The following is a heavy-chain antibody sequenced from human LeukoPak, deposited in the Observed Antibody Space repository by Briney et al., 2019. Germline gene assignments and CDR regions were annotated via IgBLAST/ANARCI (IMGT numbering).Heavy chain of an antibody. Sequence: QPGGSLRLSCAASGFTFSSYSMNWVRQAPGKGMEWVSYISSSSSTIYYADSVKGRFTISRDNAKNSLYLQMNSLRAEDTAVYYCARDPGYYGSGNHLYWGRGTLVTVSS. CDR3: ARDPGYYGSGNHLY. CDR1: GFTFSSYS. CDR2: ISSSSSTI. J-gene: IGHJ4*02. D-gene: IGHD3-10*01. V-gene: IGHV3-48*01.